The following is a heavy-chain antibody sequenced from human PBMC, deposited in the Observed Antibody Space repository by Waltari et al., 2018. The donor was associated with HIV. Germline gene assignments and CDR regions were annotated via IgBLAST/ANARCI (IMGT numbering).Heavy chain of an antibody. CDR1: GGSFSNYA. V-gene: IGHV1-69*01. Sequence: PGSSVKVSCEASGGSFSNYAVSWVRQVPGQGLEWLGGVIPIFGSPDYSQKFHGRLTIVADESINTAYMELSSLTSEDTAVYYCATGDGRNFGVVREYYHYGMDVWGQGTTVTVSS. CDR2: VIPIFGSP. J-gene: IGHJ6*02. D-gene: IGHD3-3*01. CDR3: ATGDGRNFGVVREYYHYGMDV.